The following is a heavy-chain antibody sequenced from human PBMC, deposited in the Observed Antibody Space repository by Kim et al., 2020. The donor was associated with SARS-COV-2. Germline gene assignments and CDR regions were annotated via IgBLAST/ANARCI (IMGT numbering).Heavy chain of an antibody. CDR1: GFTFSSYA. D-gene: IGHD6-13*01. V-gene: IGHV3-30*04. CDR2: ISYDGSNK. CDR3: ARATAGRRGVDY. Sequence: GGSLRLSCAASGFTFSSYAMHWVRQAPGKGLEWVAVISYDGSNKYYADSVKGRFTISRDNSKNTLYLQMNSLRAEDTAVYYCARATAGRRGVDYWGQGTLVTVSS. J-gene: IGHJ4*02.